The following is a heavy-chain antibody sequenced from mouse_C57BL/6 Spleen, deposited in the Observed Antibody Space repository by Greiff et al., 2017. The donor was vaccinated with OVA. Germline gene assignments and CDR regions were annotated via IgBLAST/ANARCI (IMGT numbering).Heavy chain of an antibody. D-gene: IGHD2-3*01. Sequence: QVQLKESGAELVRPGTSVKVSCKASGYAFTNYLIEWVKQRPGQGLEWIGVINPGSGGTNYNEKFKGKATLTADKSSSTAYMQLSSLTSEDSAVYFCARDDPAWFAYWGQGTLVTVSA. J-gene: IGHJ3*01. CDR2: INPGSGGT. V-gene: IGHV1-54*01. CDR3: ARDDPAWFAY. CDR1: GYAFTNYL.